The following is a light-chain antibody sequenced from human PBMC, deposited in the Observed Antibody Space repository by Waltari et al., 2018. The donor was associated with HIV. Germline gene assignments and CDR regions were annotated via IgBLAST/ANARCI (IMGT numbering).Light chain of an antibody. CDR2: DNN. CDR3: GTWDSSLSAV. V-gene: IGLV1-51*01. J-gene: IGLJ3*02. CDR1: SSNIATNY. Sequence: QSVLTQPPSVSAAPGQRVTISCSGSSSNIATNYVPWYQHLPGAAPKLLIYDNNNRPSGIPDRFSGSKSGTSATLVITGLQTGDEADYYCGTWDSSLSAVFGGGTKLTVL.